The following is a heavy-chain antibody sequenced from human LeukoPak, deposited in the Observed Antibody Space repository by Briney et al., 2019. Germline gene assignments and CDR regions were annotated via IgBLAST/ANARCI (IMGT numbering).Heavy chain of an antibody. CDR2: VSGSGGST. Sequence: GGSLRLSCAASGFSFSSYAMSWVRQAPGQGLEWISRVSGSGGSTYYADSEKGRFTISRDISKNTLCLQMNSLRAEDTAVYYCAKDWYFDLWGRGTLVTVSS. CDR1: GFSFSSYA. V-gene: IGHV3-23*01. CDR3: AKDWYFDL. J-gene: IGHJ2*01.